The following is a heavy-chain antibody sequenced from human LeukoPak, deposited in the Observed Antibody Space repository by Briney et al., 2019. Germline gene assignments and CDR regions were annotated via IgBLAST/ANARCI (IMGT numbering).Heavy chain of an antibody. V-gene: IGHV1-3*01. Sequence: ASVKVSCKASQYSFSDYAIHWVRQAPGQRLEWMGWIDAGNGNTKYSQKFQGRVTITRDTSASTAYMELSSLRSEDTAVYYCARGGRETLVARERTLSITGNWFDPWGQGTLVTVSS. CDR2: IDAGNGNT. J-gene: IGHJ5*02. CDR1: QYSFSDYA. CDR3: ARGGRETLVARERTLSITGNWFDP. D-gene: IGHD1-20*01.